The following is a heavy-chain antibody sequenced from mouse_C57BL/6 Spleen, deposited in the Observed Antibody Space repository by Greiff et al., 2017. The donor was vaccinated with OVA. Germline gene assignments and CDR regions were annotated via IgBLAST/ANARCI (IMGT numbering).Heavy chain of an antibody. CDR3: ASMVTTYYYAMDY. J-gene: IGHJ4*01. V-gene: IGHV1-22*01. CDR2: INPNNGGT. D-gene: IGHD2-2*01. CDR1: GYTFTDYN. Sequence: VQLQQSGPELVKPGASVKMSCKASGYTFTDYNMHWVKQSHGKSLEWIGYINPNNGGTSYNQKFKGKATLTVNKSSSTAYMELRSLTSEDSAVYYCASMVTTYYYAMDYWGQGTSVTVSS.